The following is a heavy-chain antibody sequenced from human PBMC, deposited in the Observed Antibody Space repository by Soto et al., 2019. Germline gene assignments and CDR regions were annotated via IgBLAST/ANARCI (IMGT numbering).Heavy chain of an antibody. Sequence: SETLSLTCAVYGGSFSGYYWSWIRQPPGKGLEWIGEINHSGSTNYNPSLKSRVTISVDTSKNQFSLELSSVTAADTAVYYCAKGGSGSYSNAFDIWGQGTMVTVSS. CDR2: INHSGST. V-gene: IGHV4-34*01. J-gene: IGHJ3*02. D-gene: IGHD3-10*01. CDR3: AKGGSGSYSNAFDI. CDR1: GGSFSGYY.